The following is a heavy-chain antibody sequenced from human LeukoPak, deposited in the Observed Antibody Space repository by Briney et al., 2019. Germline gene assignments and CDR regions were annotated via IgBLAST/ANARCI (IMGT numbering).Heavy chain of an antibody. D-gene: IGHD6-13*01. CDR2: ISYDGSNK. Sequence: GRSLRLSCAASGFTFSSYGMHWVRQAPGKGLEWVAVISYDGSNKYYADSVKGRFTISRDNSKNTLYLQMNSLRAEDTAVYYCAREHQQLVRVDYWGQGTLVTVSS. V-gene: IGHV3-30*03. CDR3: AREHQQLVRVDY. CDR1: GFTFSSYG. J-gene: IGHJ4*02.